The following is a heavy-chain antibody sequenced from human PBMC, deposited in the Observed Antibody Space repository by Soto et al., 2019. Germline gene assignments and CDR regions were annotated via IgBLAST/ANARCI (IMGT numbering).Heavy chain of an antibody. Sequence: GGSLRLSCAASGFTFSSYAMHWVRQAPGKGLEYVSAISSNGGSTYYANSVKGRFTISRDNSKNTLYLQMGSLTAADTAVYYCASSKVGYSGYDWYYFDYWGQGTLVTVSS. CDR3: ASSKVGYSGYDWYYFDY. D-gene: IGHD5-12*01. J-gene: IGHJ4*02. CDR2: ISSNGGST. V-gene: IGHV3-64*01. CDR1: GFTFSSYA.